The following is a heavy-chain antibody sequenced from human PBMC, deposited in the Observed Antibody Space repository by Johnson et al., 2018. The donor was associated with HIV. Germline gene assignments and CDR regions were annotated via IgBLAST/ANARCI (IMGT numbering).Heavy chain of an antibody. CDR3: ARDRALGWELLGLRWAM. J-gene: IGHJ1*01. CDR2: INWNGGST. V-gene: IGHV3-66*02. CDR1: GITVGTNY. Sequence: EKLVESGGGLVQPGGSLRLSCAASGITVGTNYMSWVRQAPGKGLEWVSGINWNGGSTGYTDSVKGRFTISRDNSKNTLFLQMNSLRAEDTAVYYCARDRALGWELLGLRWAMWG. D-gene: IGHD1-26*01.